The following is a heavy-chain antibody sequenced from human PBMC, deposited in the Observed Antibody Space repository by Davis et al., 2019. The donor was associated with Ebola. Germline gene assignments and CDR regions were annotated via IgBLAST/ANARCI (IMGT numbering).Heavy chain of an antibody. V-gene: IGHV4-39*07. CDR2: NYYSGST. D-gene: IGHD2-15*01. Sequence: SETLSLTCTVSGGSISSSFHYWGRVRQPPGKGLEWIGSNYYSGSTYYNPSLKSRVTGSVDTSKNQFSLKLSSVTAADTAVYYFERRQCSGGSCTLDYWGQGTLVTVSS. CDR1: GGSISSSFHY. J-gene: IGHJ4*02. CDR3: ERRQCSGGSCTLDY.